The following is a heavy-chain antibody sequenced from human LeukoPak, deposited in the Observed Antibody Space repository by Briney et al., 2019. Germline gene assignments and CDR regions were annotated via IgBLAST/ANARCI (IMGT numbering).Heavy chain of an antibody. CDR3: ARDGKGVGNYFDY. CDR1: GFTFSRYW. Sequence: GGSLRLSCAASGFTFSRYWMSWVRQAPGKGLECVSVIYSGGSTYSADSVKGRFTISRDNSRNMVYLQMSSLRAEDTAVYYCARDGKGVGNYFDYWGQGTLVTVSS. CDR2: IYSGGST. V-gene: IGHV3-66*01. J-gene: IGHJ4*02. D-gene: IGHD3-10*01.